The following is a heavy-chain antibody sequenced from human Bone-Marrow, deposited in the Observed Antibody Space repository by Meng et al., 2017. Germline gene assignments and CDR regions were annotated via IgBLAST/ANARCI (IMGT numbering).Heavy chain of an antibody. D-gene: IGHD3-10*01. CDR2: INPNSGGT. CDR1: GYTFTGYY. CDR3: AVHYYGSGSSTFDY. Sequence: VELVLLGAEVKKPGASVKVSCKASGYTFTGYYMHWVRQAPGQGLEWMGRINPNSGGTNYAQKFQGRVTMTRDTSISTAYMELSRLRSDDTAVYYCAVHYYGSGSSTFDYWGQGTLVTVSS. J-gene: IGHJ4*02. V-gene: IGHV1-2*06.